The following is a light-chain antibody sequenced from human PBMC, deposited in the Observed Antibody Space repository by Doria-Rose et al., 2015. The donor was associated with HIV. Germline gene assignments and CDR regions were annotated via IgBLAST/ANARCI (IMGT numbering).Light chain of an antibody. CDR3: ATWYTSLNGPV. V-gene: IGLV1-44*01. CDR2: DDI. CDR1: SSNIGRNT. Sequence: QPPSAFGTPGQRVTLSCSGSSSNIGRNTVSWYRNLPGTAAILLIYDDIHRRSGDLDRLSGAKSGTSASLAISASQSEDEADDYCATWYTSLNGPVFGAGTKLTVI. J-gene: IGLJ3*02.